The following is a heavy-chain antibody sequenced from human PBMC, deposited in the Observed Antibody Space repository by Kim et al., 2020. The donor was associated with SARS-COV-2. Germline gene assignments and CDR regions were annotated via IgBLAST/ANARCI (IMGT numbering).Heavy chain of an antibody. V-gene: IGHV3-30-3*01. CDR1: GFTFSSYA. Sequence: GGSLRLSCAASGFTFSSYAMHWVRQAPGKGLEWVAVISYDGSNKYYADSVKGRFTISRDNSKNTLYLQMNSLRAEDTAVYYCARGQTYDYIWGSYRFNYWGQGTLVTVSS. J-gene: IGHJ4*02. CDR3: ARGQTYDYIWGSYRFNY. CDR2: ISYDGSNK. D-gene: IGHD3-16*02.